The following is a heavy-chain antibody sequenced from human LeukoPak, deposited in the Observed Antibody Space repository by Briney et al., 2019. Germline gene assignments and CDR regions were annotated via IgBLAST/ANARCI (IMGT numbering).Heavy chain of an antibody. CDR3: ARDGWFGDYNWFDP. V-gene: IGHV3-48*01. CDR1: GFTFSSYS. Sequence: GGSLRLSCAASGFTFSSYSMSWVRQAPGKGLEWVSYISSASNTIYYADSVKGRFTISRDNAKNSLYLKMNSLRAEDTSMYYCARDGWFGDYNWFDPWGQGTLVTVSS. J-gene: IGHJ5*02. CDR2: ISSASNTI. D-gene: IGHD3-10*01.